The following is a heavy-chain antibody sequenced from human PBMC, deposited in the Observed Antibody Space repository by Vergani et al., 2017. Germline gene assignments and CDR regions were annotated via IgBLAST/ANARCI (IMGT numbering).Heavy chain of an antibody. Sequence: QVQLVESGGGVVQPGRSLRLSCAASGFTFSSYAMHWVRQAPGKGLEWVAVISYDGSNKYYADSVKGRFTISRDNSKNTLYLQMNSLRAEDTAVYYCARDLLARKPDGMDVWGQGTTVTVSS. CDR3: ARDLLARKPDGMDV. CDR2: ISYDGSNK. CDR1: GFTFSSYA. J-gene: IGHJ6*02. V-gene: IGHV3-30-3*01.